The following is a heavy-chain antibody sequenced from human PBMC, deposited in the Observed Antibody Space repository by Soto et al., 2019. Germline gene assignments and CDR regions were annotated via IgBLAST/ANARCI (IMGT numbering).Heavy chain of an antibody. D-gene: IGHD3-3*01. Sequence: AAVKVSCKTSGYTFTNYSINWVRQSPVQGLQWMGWISAYSGDTKYAQRFQDRLTVTTDPSTTTASMELRSLRSDDTAVYYCARDGRAFSIFGETMDVWGQGTTVTVSS. J-gene: IGHJ6*02. CDR1: GYTFTNYS. CDR3: ARDGRAFSIFGETMDV. CDR2: ISAYSGDT. V-gene: IGHV1-18*01.